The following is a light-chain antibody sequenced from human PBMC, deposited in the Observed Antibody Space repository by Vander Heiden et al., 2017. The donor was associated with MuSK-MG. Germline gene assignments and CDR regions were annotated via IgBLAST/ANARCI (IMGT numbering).Light chain of an antibody. CDR1: TSNIGADYD. CDR2: RNN. V-gene: IGLV1-40*01. Sequence: QSVLSQPPSVSGAPGQRLTISCTGTTSNIGADYDVHWYQQPPGAAPRLLIYRNNNRPSGVPDRFSASKSGASASLAITWLQAEDEADYYCQSYDSTLTGLLFGGGTRLTVL. J-gene: IGLJ2*01. CDR3: QSYDSTLTGLL.